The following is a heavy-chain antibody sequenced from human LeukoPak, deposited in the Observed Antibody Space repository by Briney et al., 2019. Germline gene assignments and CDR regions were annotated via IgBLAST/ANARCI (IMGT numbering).Heavy chain of an antibody. CDR2: ISAYNGNT. Sequence: GASVKVSCKASGYTFTSYGISWVRQAPGQGLEWMGWISAYNGNTNYAQKLQGRVTMTTDTSTSTAYMELRSLRSDDTAVYYSARDTRDEDYYYYYGMDVWGQGTTVTVSS. J-gene: IGHJ6*02. V-gene: IGHV1-18*01. CDR3: ARDTRDEDYYYYYGMDV. D-gene: IGHD1-1*01. CDR1: GYTFTSYG.